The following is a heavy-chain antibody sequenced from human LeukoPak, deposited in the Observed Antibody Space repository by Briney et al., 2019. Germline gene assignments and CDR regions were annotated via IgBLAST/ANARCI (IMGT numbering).Heavy chain of an antibody. Sequence: PSETLSFTCTVSGGSISSYYWSWIRQPPGKGLEWIGYIYYSGSTNYNPSLKSRVTISVDTSKNQFSLKLSSVTAADTAVYYCARHDIVVVVAATPAAFDIWGQGTMVTVSS. D-gene: IGHD2-15*01. CDR1: GGSISSYY. J-gene: IGHJ3*02. CDR2: IYYSGST. V-gene: IGHV4-59*08. CDR3: ARHDIVVVVAATPAAFDI.